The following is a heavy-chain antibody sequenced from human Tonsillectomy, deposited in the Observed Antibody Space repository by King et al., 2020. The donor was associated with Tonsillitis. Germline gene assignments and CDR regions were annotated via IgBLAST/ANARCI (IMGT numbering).Heavy chain of an antibody. V-gene: IGHV4-34*01. CDR2: INHSGST. Sequence: VQLQQWGAGLLKPSETLSLTCAVYGGSFSGYYWSWIRQPPGKGLEWIGEINHSGSTNYNPSLKSRVTISVDTSKNQFSLKLSSVTAADTAVYYCARGFLGSLRITMVRGVINRFDPWGQGTLVTVSS. CDR1: GGSFSGYY. CDR3: ARGFLGSLRITMVRGVINRFDP. J-gene: IGHJ5*02. D-gene: IGHD3-10*01.